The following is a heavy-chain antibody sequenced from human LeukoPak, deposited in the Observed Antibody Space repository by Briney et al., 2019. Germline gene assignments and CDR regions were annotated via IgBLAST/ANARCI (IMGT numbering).Heavy chain of an antibody. V-gene: IGHV1-69*13. J-gene: IGHJ4*02. Sequence: ASVKVSCTASGGTFSSYAISWVRQAPGQGLEWMGGIVPIFGTANYAQKFQGRVTITADESTSTAYMELSSLRSEDTAVYYCAGAEDTAPFDYWGQGTLVTVSS. CDR1: GGTFSSYA. CDR3: AGAEDTAPFDY. D-gene: IGHD5-18*01. CDR2: IVPIFGTA.